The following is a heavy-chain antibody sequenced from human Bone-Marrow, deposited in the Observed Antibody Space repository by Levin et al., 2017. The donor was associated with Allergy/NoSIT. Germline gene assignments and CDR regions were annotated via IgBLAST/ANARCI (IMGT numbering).Heavy chain of an antibody. CDR2: IYYLGHT. Sequence: SETLSLTCTVSGGSIGSSDYYWSWIRQTPGKGLEWIGCIYYLGHTYYDRSLKSRVAISVDTSKNQLSLKLRSVTAADTAVYYCARGGMYYHDSSGYPSDFWGQGTQVTVSS. CDR1: GGSIGSSDYY. J-gene: IGHJ4*02. D-gene: IGHD3-22*01. V-gene: IGHV4-30-4*01. CDR3: ARGGMYYHDSSGYPSDF.